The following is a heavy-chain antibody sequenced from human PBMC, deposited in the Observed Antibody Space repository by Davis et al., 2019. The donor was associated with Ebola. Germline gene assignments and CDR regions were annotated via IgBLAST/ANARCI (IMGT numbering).Heavy chain of an antibody. V-gene: IGHV3-48*04. D-gene: IGHD6-19*01. CDR1: GFTFSNYI. CDR3: ARDMISGWKFDY. CDR2: FIDSDGAT. J-gene: IGHJ4*02. Sequence: GESLKISCAASGFTFSNYIMSWVRQSPGKGLEWVSSFIDSDGATYYADSVKGRFTISRDNAKTSLYLQMSSLRAEDTAVYYCARDMISGWKFDYWGQGTLVTVSS.